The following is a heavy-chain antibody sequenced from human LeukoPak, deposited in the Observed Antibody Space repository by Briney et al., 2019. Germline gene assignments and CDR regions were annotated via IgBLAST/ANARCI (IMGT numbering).Heavy chain of an antibody. CDR3: ARGSRSRDTAMVYYFDY. D-gene: IGHD5-18*01. CDR2: MNPNSGNT. V-gene: IGHV1-8*01. Sequence: ASVKVSCQASGYTLSSYDIKWVGQATGQGLEWMGGMNPNSGNTGYAQKFQGRVTMTRNTSISTAYMELSSLRSEDTAVYYCARGSRSRDTAMVYYFDYWGQGTLVTVSS. CDR1: GYTLSSYD. J-gene: IGHJ4*02.